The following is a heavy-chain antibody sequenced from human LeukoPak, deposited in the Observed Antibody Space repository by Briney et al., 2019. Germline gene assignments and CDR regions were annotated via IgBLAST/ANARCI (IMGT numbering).Heavy chain of an antibody. CDR1: GFTFSTYI. V-gene: IGHV3-21*01. D-gene: IGHD3-10*01. Sequence: GGSLRLSCAASGFTFSTYIMNWVRQTPGKGLEWVSSIGTSTSYIYYVDSVKGRFTISRDNAKNSLYLQMNSLGAEDTAVYYCARERFHGSGAPRYDYWGQGTLVTVSS. J-gene: IGHJ4*02. CDR3: ARERFHGSGAPRYDY. CDR2: IGTSTSYI.